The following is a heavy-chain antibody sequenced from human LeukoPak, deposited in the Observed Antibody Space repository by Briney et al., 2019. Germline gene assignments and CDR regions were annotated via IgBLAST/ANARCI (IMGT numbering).Heavy chain of an antibody. Sequence: GASVKVSCKASGYTLTSYGISWVRQAPGQGRKWMGWISAYNGNTKYAQKLQGRVTVTTDTSTSTAYMELRSLRSEDTAVYYCARVRPYYYDTSGCDYWGQGTLVTVSS. D-gene: IGHD3-22*01. V-gene: IGHV1-18*01. CDR3: ARVRPYYYDTSGCDY. CDR2: ISAYNGNT. J-gene: IGHJ4*02. CDR1: GYTLTSYG.